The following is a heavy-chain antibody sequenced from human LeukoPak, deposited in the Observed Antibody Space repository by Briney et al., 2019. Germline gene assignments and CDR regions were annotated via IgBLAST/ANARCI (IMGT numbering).Heavy chain of an antibody. CDR2: IIPILGIA. D-gene: IGHD1-26*01. CDR3: AVRPSGSYYSWYFDL. J-gene: IGHJ2*01. V-gene: IGHV1-69*04. CDR1: GGAFSSYA. Sequence: SVKVSCKASGGAFSSYAISWVRQVPGQGLEWMGRIIPILGIANYAQKFQGRVTITADKSTSTAYMELSSLRSEDTAVYYCAVRPSGSYYSWYFDLWGRGTLVTVSS.